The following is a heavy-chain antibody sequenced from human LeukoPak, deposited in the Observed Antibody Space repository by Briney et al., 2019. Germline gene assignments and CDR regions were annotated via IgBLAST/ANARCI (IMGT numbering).Heavy chain of an antibody. CDR3: ARGRGSYNGEIDC. Sequence: ASETLSLTCTVSGGSISSYYWSWIRQPPGKGLEWIGYIYYSGSTNYNPSLKSRVTISVDTSKNQFSLKLSSVTAADTAVYYCARGRGSYNGEIDCWGQGTLVTVSS. V-gene: IGHV4-59*01. J-gene: IGHJ4*02. D-gene: IGHD1-26*01. CDR2: IYYSGST. CDR1: GGSISSYY.